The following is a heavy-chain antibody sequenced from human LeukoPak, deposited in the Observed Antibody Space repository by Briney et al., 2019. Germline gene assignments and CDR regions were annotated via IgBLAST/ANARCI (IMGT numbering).Heavy chain of an antibody. V-gene: IGHV1-2*02. J-gene: IGHJ6*03. D-gene: IGHD3-3*01. CDR1: GYTFTGYY. CDR2: INPNSGGT. CDR3: ARTLVDYDFWSGLYYYYYMDV. Sequence: ASVTVSFKASGYTFTGYYLHWVRQAPAQGLEWMGWINPNSGGTNYAQKFQGRVTMARDTSISTAYMELSRLRSDDTAVYYCARTLVDYDFWSGLYYYYYMDVWGKGTTVTVSS.